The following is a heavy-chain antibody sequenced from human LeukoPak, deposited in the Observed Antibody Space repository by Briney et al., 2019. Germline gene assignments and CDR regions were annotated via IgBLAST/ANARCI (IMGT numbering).Heavy chain of an antibody. J-gene: IGHJ4*02. CDR2: ISAYNGNT. V-gene: IGHV1-18*01. CDR1: GYTFTSYG. CDR3: ARARVTIFGVVITPIDY. D-gene: IGHD3-3*01. Sequence: GASVKVSCEASGYTFTSYGISWVRQAPGQGLEWMGWISAYNGNTNYAQKLQGRVTMTTDTSTSTAYKELRSLRSDDTAVYYCARARVTIFGVVITPIDYWGQGTLVTVSS.